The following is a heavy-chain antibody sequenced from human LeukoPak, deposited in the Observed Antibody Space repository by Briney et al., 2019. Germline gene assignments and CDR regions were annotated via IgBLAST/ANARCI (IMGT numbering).Heavy chain of an antibody. CDR2: ISSGSSSI. D-gene: IGHD4-11*01. V-gene: IGHV3-21*01. CDR3: ARAKATVTIFDY. Sequence: GGSLRLSCAASGFSFSSYSMNWARQAPGKGLEWVSSISSGSSSISYTESVKGRFTISRDNGKNSMYLQMNSLRAEDTAVYYCARAKATVTIFDYWGQGTLVTVSS. CDR1: GFSFSSYS. J-gene: IGHJ4*02.